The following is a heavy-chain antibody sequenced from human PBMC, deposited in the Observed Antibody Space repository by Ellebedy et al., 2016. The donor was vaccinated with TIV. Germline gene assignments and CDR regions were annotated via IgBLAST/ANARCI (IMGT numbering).Heavy chain of an antibody. J-gene: IGHJ3*02. V-gene: IGHV3-30*04. CDR3: ARGFDAFDI. Sequence: GGSLRLSXAASGFTFSNSAMHWVRQAPGKGLEWVAVISNDGSSKYHGDSVKGRFTISRDNSKNTLYLQMNSLRAEDTAVYYCARGFDAFDIWGQGTMVTVSS. CDR2: ISNDGSSK. CDR1: GFTFSNSA.